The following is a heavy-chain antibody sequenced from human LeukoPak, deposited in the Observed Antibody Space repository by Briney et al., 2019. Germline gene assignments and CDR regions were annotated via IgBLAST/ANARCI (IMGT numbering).Heavy chain of an antibody. CDR3: ARSSDSSGYYGGGIIDY. J-gene: IGHJ4*02. Sequence: TLSLTCAVSGASISSGGYSWSWIRQPPGKGLEWIGYVYHIGYVYHSGRTYYNPSLKSRVTISVDRSKNQFSLQLTSVTAADAAVYYCARSSDSSGYYGGGIIDYWGQGTLVTVSS. CDR1: GASISSGGYS. CDR2: VYHIGYVYHSGRT. D-gene: IGHD6-19*01. V-gene: IGHV4-30-2*01.